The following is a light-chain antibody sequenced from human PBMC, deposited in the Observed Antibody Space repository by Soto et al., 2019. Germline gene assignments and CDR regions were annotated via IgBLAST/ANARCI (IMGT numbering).Light chain of an antibody. CDR1: QDINSW. CDR3: QQYNVYPLT. V-gene: IGKV1D-16*01. CDR2: AAS. J-gene: IGKJ4*01. Sequence: DVQMTQSPSSLSASVGDRVTITCRASQDINSWLAWYQQKPGQAPKSLIYAASSLQTGVPSRFSGSESGTDFTLTISSLQLEDSATYYCQQYNVYPLTFGGGTKVEIK.